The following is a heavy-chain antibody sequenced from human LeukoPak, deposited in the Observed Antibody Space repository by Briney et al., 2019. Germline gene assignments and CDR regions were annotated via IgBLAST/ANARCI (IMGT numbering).Heavy chain of an antibody. CDR3: ARVGGRYYYDSSGYPNWFDP. CDR2: IYYSGST. D-gene: IGHD3-22*01. CDR1: GGSISSYY. Sequence: PSETLSLTCTVSGGSISSYYWSWIRQPPGKGLEWIGYIYYSGSTNYNPSLKSRVTISVDTSKNQFSLKLSSVTAADTAVYYCARVGGRYYYDSSGYPNWFDPWGQGTLVTVSS. V-gene: IGHV4-59*01. J-gene: IGHJ5*02.